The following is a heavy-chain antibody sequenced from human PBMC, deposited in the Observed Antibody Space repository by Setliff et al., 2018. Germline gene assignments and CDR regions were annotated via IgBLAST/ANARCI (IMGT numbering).Heavy chain of an antibody. CDR3: AREPTGSDFVFSYFFDV. J-gene: IGHJ6*03. CDR2: INPKTGGT. D-gene: IGHD3-10*01. CDR1: GYTFVGYY. Sequence: ASVKVSCKASGYTFVGYYLHWVRQAPGQGLEWMGWINPKTGGTNYAQKFQGRVTMTRDASINTAFMHLSSLKSDDMAVYYCAREPTGSDFVFSYFFDVWGKGTTVTVSS. V-gene: IGHV1-2*02.